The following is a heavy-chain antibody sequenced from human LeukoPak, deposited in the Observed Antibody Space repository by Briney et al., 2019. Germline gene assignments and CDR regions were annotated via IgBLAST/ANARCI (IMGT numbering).Heavy chain of an antibody. D-gene: IGHD2-21*02. CDR2: VIPFHGIA. V-gene: IGHV1-69*04. CDR3: ARVLYSAKCGGDCYSPAFDI. Sequence: SVTVSRTGSVGSFSSYAISWVRKAPRQGQERVGRVIPFHGIANYAQKVQGRVTITADKSTSTAYMELSSLRSEDTAVYYCARVLYSAKCGGDCYSPAFDIWGQGTMVTVSS. CDR1: VGSFSSYA. J-gene: IGHJ3*02.